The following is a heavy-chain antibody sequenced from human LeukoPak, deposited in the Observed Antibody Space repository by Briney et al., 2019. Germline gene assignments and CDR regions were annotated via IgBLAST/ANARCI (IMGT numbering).Heavy chain of an antibody. D-gene: IGHD3-10*01. CDR1: GGSFSGYY. CDR3: ARLARKFYGSGSYLWVSWFDP. V-gene: IGHV4-34*01. CDR2: INHSGST. J-gene: IGHJ5*02. Sequence: SETLSLTCAVYGGSFSGYYWSWIRQPPGKGLEWIGEINHSGSTNYNPSLKSRVTISVDTSKNQFSLKLSSVTAADTAVYYCARLARKFYGSGSYLWVSWFDPWGQGTLVTVSS.